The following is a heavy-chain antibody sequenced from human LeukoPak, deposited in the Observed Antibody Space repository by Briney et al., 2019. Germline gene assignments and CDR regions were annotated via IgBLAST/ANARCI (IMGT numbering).Heavy chain of an antibody. CDR2: ISGSGGST. CDR3: AKAGAPLSNNYYDSSGYYRYYFDY. CDR1: GFTFSSYA. Sequence: PGGSLRLSCAASGFTFSSYAMSWVRQAPGKGLEWVSAISGSGGSTYYADSVKGQFTISRDNSKNTLYLQMNSLRAEDTAVYYCAKAGAPLSNNYYDSSGYYRYYFDYWGQETLVTVSS. J-gene: IGHJ4*02. V-gene: IGHV3-23*01. D-gene: IGHD3-22*01.